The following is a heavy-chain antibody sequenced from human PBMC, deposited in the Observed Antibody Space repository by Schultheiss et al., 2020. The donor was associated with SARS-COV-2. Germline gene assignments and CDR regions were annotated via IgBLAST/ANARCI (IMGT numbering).Heavy chain of an antibody. J-gene: IGHJ4*02. V-gene: IGHV3-73*01. CDR1: GFTFSGSA. CDR2: IRSKANSYAT. D-gene: IGHD2-2*01. Sequence: GESLKISCAASGFTFSGSAMHWVRQASGKGLEWVGRIRSKANSYATAYAASVKGRFTISRDDSKNTAYLQMNSLKTEDTAVYYCTRDRDWGYCSSTSCYAVFDYWGQGTLVTVSS. CDR3: TRDRDWGYCSSTSCYAVFDY.